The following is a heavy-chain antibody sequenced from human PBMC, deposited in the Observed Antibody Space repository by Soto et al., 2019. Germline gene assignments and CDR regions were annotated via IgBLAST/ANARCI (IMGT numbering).Heavy chain of an antibody. J-gene: IGHJ6*03. CDR3: ARGRKYCSSTSCYLLHKTDMDV. D-gene: IGHD2-2*01. CDR1: GGSFSGYY. V-gene: IGHV4-34*01. Sequence: SETLSLTCAVYGGSFSGYYWSWIRQPPGKGLEWIGEINHSGSTNYNPSLKSRVTISVDTSKNQFSLKLGSVTAADTAVYYCARGRKYCSSTSCYLLHKTDMDVWGKGTTVTVSS. CDR2: INHSGST.